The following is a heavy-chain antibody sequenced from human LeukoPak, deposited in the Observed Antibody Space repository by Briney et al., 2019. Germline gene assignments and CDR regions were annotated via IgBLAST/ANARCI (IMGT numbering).Heavy chain of an antibody. CDR2: ISTSGGST. D-gene: IGHD3-16*01. V-gene: IGHV3-23*01. CDR1: GFSFTTYA. Sequence: GGSLRLSCAASGFSFTTYAMSWVRQAPGKGLESVSVISTSGGSTYYADSVKGRFTISRDNSKNTLYLQMNSLRAEDTALYYCTEGGAGGLGTLVTVSS. CDR3: TEGGA. J-gene: IGHJ4*02.